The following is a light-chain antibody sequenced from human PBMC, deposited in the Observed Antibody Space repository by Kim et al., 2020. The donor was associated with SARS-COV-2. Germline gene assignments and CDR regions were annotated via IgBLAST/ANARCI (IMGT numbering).Light chain of an antibody. V-gene: IGKV1-5*01. CDR3: QQYSSYST. J-gene: IGKJ2*01. Sequence: SASGGGRVTITCRASQTISSALAWYQQKPGKAPKLLIYDASTLESGVPSRFSGSGSGTEFTLTIISLQPDDFATYYCQQYSSYSTFGQGTKLEI. CDR2: DAS. CDR1: QTISSA.